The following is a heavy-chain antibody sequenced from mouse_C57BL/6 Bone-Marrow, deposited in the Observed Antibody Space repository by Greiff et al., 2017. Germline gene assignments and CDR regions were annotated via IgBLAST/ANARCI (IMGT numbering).Heavy chain of an antibody. J-gene: IGHJ3*01. D-gene: IGHD1-1*01. CDR3: AREATVVPAY. Sequence: VKLQESGAELVKPGASVKLSCKASGYTFTSYWMQWVKQRPGQGLEWIGEIDPSDSYTNYNQKFKGKATLTVDTSSSTAYMQLSSLTSEDSAVYYCAREATVVPAYWGQGTLVTVSA. CDR2: IDPSDSYT. CDR1: GYTFTSYW. V-gene: IGHV1-50*01.